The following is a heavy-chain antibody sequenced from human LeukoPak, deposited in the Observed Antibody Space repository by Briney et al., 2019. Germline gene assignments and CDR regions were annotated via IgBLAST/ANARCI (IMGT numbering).Heavy chain of an antibody. CDR1: GFTFSSYA. CDR3: AKGGYYYDIRGFDP. D-gene: IGHD3-22*01. V-gene: IGHV3-23*01. CDR2: ISGSGGST. J-gene: IGHJ5*02. Sequence: GGSLRLSCAAPGFTFSSYAMSWVRQAPGKGLEWVSAISGSGGSTYYADSLKGRFNISRDNSKNTLYVQMNSLRAEDTAVYYCAKGGYYYDIRGFDPWGQGTLVTVSS.